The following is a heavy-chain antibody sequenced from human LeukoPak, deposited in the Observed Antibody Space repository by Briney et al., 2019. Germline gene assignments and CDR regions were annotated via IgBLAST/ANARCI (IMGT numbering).Heavy chain of an antibody. CDR3: ARDLEGYSSGWTHFQH. CDR2: ISYDGSNK. V-gene: IGHV3-30*04. CDR1: GFTFSSYA. J-gene: IGHJ1*01. Sequence: GGSLRLSCAASGFTFSSYAMRWVRQAPGKGLEWVAVISYDGSNKYYADSVKGRFTISRDNSKNTLYLQMNSLRAEDTAVYYCARDLEGYSSGWTHFQHWGQGTLVTVSS. D-gene: IGHD6-19*01.